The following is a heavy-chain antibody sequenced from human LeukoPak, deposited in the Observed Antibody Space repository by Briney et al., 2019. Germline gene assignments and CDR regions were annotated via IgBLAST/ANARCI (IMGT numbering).Heavy chain of an antibody. J-gene: IGHJ4*02. CDR2: ITWNSYSM. V-gene: IGHV3-9*03. D-gene: IGHD1-26*01. CDR1: GFTFDDYA. Sequence: GGSLRLSCAASGFTFDDYAMHWVRQAPGKGLEWVSGITWNSYSMGYADSVKGRFTTTRDNAKNSLFLQMNSLRADDVALYYCAKSVGATTGGSNYWGQGTLVTVSS. CDR3: AKSVGATTGGSNY.